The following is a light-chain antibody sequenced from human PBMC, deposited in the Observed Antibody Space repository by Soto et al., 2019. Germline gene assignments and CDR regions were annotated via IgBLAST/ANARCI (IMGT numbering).Light chain of an antibody. CDR3: QQSYSLPLT. CDR2: GAS. Sequence: DIQMTQSPSSLSASVGDRVAITCRSSQSISDYLNWYQQKPGKALKLVIYGASNLQSGVPPRFSGSVSGSEFTLTISGLQPDDFAIYFCQQSYSLPLTFGPGTKVDV. CDR1: QSISDY. J-gene: IGKJ3*01. V-gene: IGKV1-39*01.